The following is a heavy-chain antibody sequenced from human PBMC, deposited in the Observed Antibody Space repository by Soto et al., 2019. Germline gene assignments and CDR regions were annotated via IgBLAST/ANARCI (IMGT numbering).Heavy chain of an antibody. CDR3: VSHDY. CDR2: IYYSGST. J-gene: IGHJ4*02. Sequence: SETLSLTCTVSGGSIGRGGYYWSWIRQHPGKGLEWIGYIYYSGSTYYNPSLKSRVTISVDTSKNQFSLKLSSVTAADTAVYYYVSHDYWGQGTLVTVSS. CDR1: GGSIGRGGYY. V-gene: IGHV4-31*03.